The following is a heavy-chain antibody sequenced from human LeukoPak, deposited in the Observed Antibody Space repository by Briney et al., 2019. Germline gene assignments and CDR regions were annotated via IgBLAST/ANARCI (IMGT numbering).Heavy chain of an antibody. Sequence: GGSLRLSCAASGFTVSSNYMSWVRQAPGKGLEWVSVIYSGGSTYYADSVKGRFTISRDNSKNTLYLQMNSLRAEDTAVYYCAGNGGYYDSSGYSTWGQGTLVTVSS. CDR1: GFTVSSNY. V-gene: IGHV3-53*01. J-gene: IGHJ5*02. D-gene: IGHD3-22*01. CDR3: AGNGGYYDSSGYST. CDR2: IYSGGST.